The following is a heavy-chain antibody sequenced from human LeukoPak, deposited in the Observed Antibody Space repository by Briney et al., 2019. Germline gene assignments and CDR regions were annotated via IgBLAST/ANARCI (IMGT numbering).Heavy chain of an antibody. CDR1: GGSISSSSYY. V-gene: IGHV4-39*07. D-gene: IGHD5-12*01. CDR3: ARTTEGYAGGPGYSYYYYMDV. CDR2: IHYSGST. J-gene: IGHJ6*03. Sequence: SETLSLTCTVSGGSISSSSYYWGWIRQPPGKGLEWIGSIHYSGSTHYNPSLKSRVTISVDTSKNQVSLKLRSVTAADTAVYYCARTTEGYAGGPGYSYYYYMDVWGKGTTVTISS.